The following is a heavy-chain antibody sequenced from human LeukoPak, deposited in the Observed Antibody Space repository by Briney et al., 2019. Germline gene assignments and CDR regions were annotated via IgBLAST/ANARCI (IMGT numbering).Heavy chain of an antibody. D-gene: IGHD6-13*01. CDR3: ARNERLLDWWEGYSSSPNSGWFDP. V-gene: IGHV1-3*01. CDR1: GYTFTSYA. Sequence: GASVKVSCKASGYTFTSYAMHWVRQAPGQRLEWMGWINAGNGNTKYSQKFQGRVTITRDTSASTAYMELSSLRSEDTAVYYCARNERLLDWWEGYSSSPNSGWFDPWGQGTLVTVSS. CDR2: INAGNGNT. J-gene: IGHJ5*02.